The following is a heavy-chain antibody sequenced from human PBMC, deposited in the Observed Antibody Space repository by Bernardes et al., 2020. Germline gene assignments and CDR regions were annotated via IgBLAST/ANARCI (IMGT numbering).Heavy chain of an antibody. CDR2: IIPIFGTA. D-gene: IGHD2-2*01. J-gene: IGHJ4*02. Sequence: SVKVSCKASGGTFSSYAISWVRQAPGQGLEWMGGIIPIFGTANYAQKFQGRVTITADKSTSTAYMELSSLRSEDTAVYYCARELVFGGEYCSSTSCYERSFDYWGQGTLVTVSS. CDR3: ARELVFGGEYCSSTSCYERSFDY. V-gene: IGHV1-69*06. CDR1: GGTFSSYA.